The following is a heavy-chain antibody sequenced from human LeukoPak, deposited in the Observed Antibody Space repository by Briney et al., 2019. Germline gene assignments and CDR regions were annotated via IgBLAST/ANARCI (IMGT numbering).Heavy chain of an antibody. CDR2: IYTSGST. J-gene: IGHJ5*02. D-gene: IGHD2-15*01. V-gene: IGHV4-61*02. CDR1: GGSISSGGYY. Sequence: SETLSLTCTVSGGSISSGGYYWSWIRQHPGKGLEWIGRIYTSGSTNYNPSLKSRVTMSVDTSKNQFSLKLSSVTAADTAVYYCARDTVRGGGQNWFDPWGQGTLVTVSS. CDR3: ARDTVRGGGQNWFDP.